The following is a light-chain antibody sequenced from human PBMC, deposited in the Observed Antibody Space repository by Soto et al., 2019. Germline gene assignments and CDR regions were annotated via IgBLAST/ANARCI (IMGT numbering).Light chain of an antibody. CDR2: GPS. Sequence: EIVLTQSPGTLSLSPGERATLSCRASQSVTSNYLAWYQQSPGQAPRLLMYGPSSRATGIPARFSGSGSGTEFTLTISSLQPEDFAVYYCQQYSKWPITFGQGTRLEI. CDR1: QSVTSNY. J-gene: IGKJ5*01. CDR3: QQYSKWPIT. V-gene: IGKV3-20*01.